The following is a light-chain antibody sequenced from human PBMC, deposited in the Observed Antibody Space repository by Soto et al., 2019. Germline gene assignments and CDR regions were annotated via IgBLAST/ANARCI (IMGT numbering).Light chain of an antibody. CDR1: ISDVGGYNY. V-gene: IGLV2-14*01. CDR2: EVT. CDR3: SSYTSGSLVV. J-gene: IGLJ2*01. Sequence: QPVLTQPASVSGSPGQSITISCTGTISDVGGYNYVSWYQQHPGKAPKLMIYEVTSRPSGVSNRFSGSRSGNTASLTISGLQPEDEGDYYCSSYTSGSLVVFGGGTKLTVL.